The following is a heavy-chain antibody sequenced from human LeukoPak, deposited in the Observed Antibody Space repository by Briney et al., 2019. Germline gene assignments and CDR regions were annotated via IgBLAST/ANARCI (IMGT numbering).Heavy chain of an antibody. CDR3: ARDSLSSIVGATSSDD. D-gene: IGHD1-26*01. CDR2: ISGSGGST. Sequence: GGSLRLSCAASGFTFSSYAMSWVRQAPGKGLEWVSAISGSGGSTYYADSVRGRFTISRDNSKNTLYLQMNSLRAEDTAVYYCARDSLSSIVGATSSDDWGQGTLVTVSS. J-gene: IGHJ4*02. V-gene: IGHV3-23*01. CDR1: GFTFSSYA.